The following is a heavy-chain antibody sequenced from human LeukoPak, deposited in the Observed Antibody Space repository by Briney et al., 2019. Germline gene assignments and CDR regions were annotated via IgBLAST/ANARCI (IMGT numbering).Heavy chain of an antibody. V-gene: IGHV3-30*01. CDR3: ASEDVNTGDF. CDR1: GFTLTNAG. CDR2: ISHDGTNK. D-gene: IGHD5-18*01. Sequence: PWGSLRLSCAASGFTLTNAGIHWVRLAAGKGLEWVSFISHDGTNKYYSDSVDGRFIVSRLNSQNTVYLQMNDLRPEDTATYYCASEDVNTGDFWGQGTLVTVSS. J-gene: IGHJ4*02.